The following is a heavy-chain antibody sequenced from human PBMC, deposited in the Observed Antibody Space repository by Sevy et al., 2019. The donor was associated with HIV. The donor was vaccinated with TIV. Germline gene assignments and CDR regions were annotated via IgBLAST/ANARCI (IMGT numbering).Heavy chain of an antibody. CDR1: GFTLGSYT. V-gene: IGHV3-23*01. CDR3: AKTLQTLPFHPHYFDY. CDR2: ISATGGST. J-gene: IGHJ4*02. D-gene: IGHD2-21*02. Sequence: GGSLRLSCAASGFTLGSYTMNWVRQAPGEELEWVASISATGGSTYYADSVKGRFTISRDVSKGLLYLQMNSLTAEDTAIFYCAKTLQTLPFHPHYFDYWGQGTLVTVSS.